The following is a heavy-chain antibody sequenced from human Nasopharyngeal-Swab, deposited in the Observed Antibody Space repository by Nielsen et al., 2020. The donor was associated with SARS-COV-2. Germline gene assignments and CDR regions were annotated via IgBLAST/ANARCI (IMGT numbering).Heavy chain of an antibody. CDR2: LYHSGTT. D-gene: IGHD3-22*01. CDR1: GDSISGGSFY. Sequence: SETLSLTCTVSGDSISGGSFYWSWIRLRPGEGLEWIGHLYHSGTTYYSPSLKSRLSMSVDTSKNQFSLRLTSVTAADAAVYYCARTNRYDSTGYYLDFWGPGALVSVAS. CDR3: ARTNRYDSTGYYLDF. J-gene: IGHJ4*02. V-gene: IGHV4-31*03.